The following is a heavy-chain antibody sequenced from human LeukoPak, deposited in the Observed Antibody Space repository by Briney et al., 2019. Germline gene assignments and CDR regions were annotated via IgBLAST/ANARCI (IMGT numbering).Heavy chain of an antibody. CDR3: ARKTVEVYYGALDP. J-gene: IGHJ5*02. D-gene: IGHD3-3*01. V-gene: IGHV3-23*01. Sequence: GGSLRLSCTASGFTFSTYVMTWVRQAPGKGLEWVSGMTGTGDTKYYADSAKGRFTISRDNSKNTLYLQMNSLRAEDTAVYYCARKTVEVYYGALDPWGQGALVTVSS. CDR1: GFTFSTYV. CDR2: MTGTGDTK.